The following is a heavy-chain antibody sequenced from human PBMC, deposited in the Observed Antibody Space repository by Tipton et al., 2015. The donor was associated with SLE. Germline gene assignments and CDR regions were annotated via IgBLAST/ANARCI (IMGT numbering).Heavy chain of an antibody. D-gene: IGHD3-22*01. CDR2: INHSGST. J-gene: IGHJ4*02. V-gene: IGHV4-34*01. CDR3: ARGLIYYDSSGQGYYFDY. CDR1: GGSFSGYY. Sequence: LRLSCAVYGGSFSGYYWSWIRQPPGKGLEWIGEINHSGSTNYNPSLKSRVTISVDTSKNQFSLKLSSVTAADTAVYYCARGLIYYDSSGQGYYFDYWGQGTLVTVSS.